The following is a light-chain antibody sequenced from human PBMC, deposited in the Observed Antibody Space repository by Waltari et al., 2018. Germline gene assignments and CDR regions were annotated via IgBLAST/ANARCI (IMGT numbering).Light chain of an antibody. J-gene: IGLJ2*01. CDR1: ALPNQY. CDR2: KDT. V-gene: IGLV3-25*03. CDR3: QSADSSGSYVL. Sequence: YKLTQPPSVSVSPGQTARTTCSADALPNQYAYWYQQKSGQAPVVVIFKDTERPSGIPERFSGSSSGRTVTLTITGVQAEDEADYYCQSADSSGSYVLFGGGTKLTVL.